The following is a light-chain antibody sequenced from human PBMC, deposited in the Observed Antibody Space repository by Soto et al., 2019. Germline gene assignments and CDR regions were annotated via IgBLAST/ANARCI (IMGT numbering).Light chain of an antibody. V-gene: IGKV1-5*03. CDR3: QQYGANSPWT. CDR1: QSISSW. Sequence: DIQMTQSPSTVSASVGDRVTITCRASQSISSWLAWYQQKPGKAPKLLIQKASSLESGVPSRFSGSGSGTEFTLTISSLQTEDFATYYCQQYGANSPWTFGQGTKVEIK. J-gene: IGKJ1*01. CDR2: KAS.